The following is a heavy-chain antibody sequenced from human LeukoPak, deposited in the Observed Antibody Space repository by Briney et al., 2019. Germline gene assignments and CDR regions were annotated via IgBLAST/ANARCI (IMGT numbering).Heavy chain of an antibody. CDR2: ISNNGGNT. J-gene: IGHJ4*02. CDR3: VKVRIWGSRSFYPGDY. CDR1: GFIFSNYA. Sequence: PGGSLRLSCSASGFIFSNYAMHWVRQAPGKGLEYVSAISNNGGNTYYGDPVKGRFTISRDNSKNTLYLQMSSLRAEDTAVYYCVKVRIWGSRSFYPGDYWGQGTLVTVSS. V-gene: IGHV3-64D*09. D-gene: IGHD3-10*01.